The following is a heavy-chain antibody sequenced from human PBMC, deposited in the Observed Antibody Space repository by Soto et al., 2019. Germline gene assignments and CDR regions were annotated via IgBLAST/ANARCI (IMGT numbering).Heavy chain of an antibody. J-gene: IGHJ4*02. CDR2: ISGSDDST. Sequence: EVQLLESGGGLVQPGGSLRLSCAASGFTLSSYAMSWVRQAPGKGLEGVSIISGSDDSTYYADSVKGRFTISRDNSKNTLYLQMNSLRAEDTATYYCAKDLLTTGIMVDSWGQGTLVTVSS. CDR1: GFTLSSYA. V-gene: IGHV3-23*01. D-gene: IGHD4-17*01. CDR3: AKDLLTTGIMVDS.